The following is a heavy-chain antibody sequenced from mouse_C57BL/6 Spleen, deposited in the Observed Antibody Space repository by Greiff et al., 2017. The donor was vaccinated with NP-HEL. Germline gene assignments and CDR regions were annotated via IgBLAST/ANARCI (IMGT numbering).Heavy chain of an antibody. D-gene: IGHD1-1*01. CDR3: VRGYGSSPYYYAMDY. V-gene: IGHV10-1*01. J-gene: IGHJ4*01. Sequence: EVKLVESGGGLVQPKGSLKLSCAASGFSFNTYAMNWVRQAPGKGLEWVARIRSKSNNYATYYADSVKDRFTISRDDSESMLYLQMNNLKTEDTAMYYCVRGYGSSPYYYAMDYWGQGTSVTVSS. CDR2: IRSKSNNYAT. CDR1: GFSFNTYA.